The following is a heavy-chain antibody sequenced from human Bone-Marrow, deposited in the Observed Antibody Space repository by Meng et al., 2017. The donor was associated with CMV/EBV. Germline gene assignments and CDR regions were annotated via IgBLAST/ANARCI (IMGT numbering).Heavy chain of an antibody. V-gene: IGHV4-34*01. CDR2: ISHGGST. Sequence: DYGSWIRQPPGKGLEWIGEISHGGSTNYNPSRKSRGTISVDTSRNQFSLKLSSVTAADTAVYYCARVIYYDFWSGYYRDYYYGMDVWGQGTTVTVSS. J-gene: IGHJ6*02. D-gene: IGHD3-3*01. CDR3: ARVIYYDFWSGYYRDYYYGMDV. CDR1: DY.